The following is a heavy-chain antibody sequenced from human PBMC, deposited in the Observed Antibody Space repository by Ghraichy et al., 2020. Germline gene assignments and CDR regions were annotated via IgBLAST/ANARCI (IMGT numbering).Heavy chain of an antibody. D-gene: IGHD1-26*01. Sequence: GGSLRLSCAASGXTVSSNYMSWVRQAPGKGLEWVSVIYSGGSTYYADSVKGRFTISRDNSKNTLYLQMNSLRAEDTAVYYCIVGANIGLHRFDYWGQGTLVTVSS. CDR2: IYSGGST. V-gene: IGHV3-53*01. CDR3: IVGANIGLHRFDY. J-gene: IGHJ4*02. CDR1: GXTVSSNY.